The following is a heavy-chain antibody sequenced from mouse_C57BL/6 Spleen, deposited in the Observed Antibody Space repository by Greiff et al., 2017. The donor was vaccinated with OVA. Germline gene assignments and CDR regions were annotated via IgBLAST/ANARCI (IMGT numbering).Heavy chain of an antibody. CDR3: SFYYSGSSWFAY. CDR2: IYPGDGDT. CDR1: GYAFSSSW. J-gene: IGHJ3*01. D-gene: IGHD1-1*01. Sequence: VQLQQSGPELVKPGASVKISCKASGYAFSSSWMNWVKQRPGKGLEWIGRIYPGDGDTNYNGKFKGKATLTADKSYSTAYMQLISLTSEDSAVYFVSFYYSGSSWFAYWGQGTLVTVSA. V-gene: IGHV1-82*01.